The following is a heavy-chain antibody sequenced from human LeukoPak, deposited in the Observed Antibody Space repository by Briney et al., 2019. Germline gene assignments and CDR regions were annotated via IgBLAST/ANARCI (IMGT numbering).Heavy chain of an antibody. V-gene: IGHV1-2*02. Sequence: ASVKVSCKASGYTFTGYYMHWVRQAPGQGLEWMGWINPNSGGTNYAQKFQGRVTMTRDTSISTAYMELSRLRSDDTAVYHCARDGMDSYDSSGYYPIDYWGQGTLVTVSS. D-gene: IGHD3-22*01. CDR1: GYTFTGYY. CDR2: INPNSGGT. J-gene: IGHJ4*02. CDR3: ARDGMDSYDSSGYYPIDY.